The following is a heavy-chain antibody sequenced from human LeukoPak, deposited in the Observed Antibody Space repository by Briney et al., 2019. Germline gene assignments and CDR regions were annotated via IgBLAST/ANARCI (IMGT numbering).Heavy chain of an antibody. J-gene: IGHJ4*02. Sequence: ASVKVSCKASGYTFTGYYMHWVRQASGQGLEWMGWINPNSGGTNYAQKFQGRVTMTRDTSISTAYMELSRLRSDDTAVYYCARTLTVVTPLDYWGQGTLVTVSS. V-gene: IGHV1-2*02. D-gene: IGHD4-23*01. CDR2: INPNSGGT. CDR1: GYTFTGYY. CDR3: ARTLTVVTPLDY.